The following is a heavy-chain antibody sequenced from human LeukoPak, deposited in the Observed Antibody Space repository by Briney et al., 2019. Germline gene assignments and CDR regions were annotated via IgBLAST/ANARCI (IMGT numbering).Heavy chain of an antibody. CDR1: GGSISSYY. CDR2: IYYSGST. V-gene: IGHV4-59*08. J-gene: IGHJ4*02. Sequence: SETLSLTCTVSGGSISSYYWSWIRQPPGKGLEWIGYIYYSGSTNYNPSLKSRVTISVDTSKNQFSLKLSSVTAADTAVYYCARQDSSGWVDYWGQGTLVTVSS. CDR3: ARQDSSGWVDY. D-gene: IGHD6-19*01.